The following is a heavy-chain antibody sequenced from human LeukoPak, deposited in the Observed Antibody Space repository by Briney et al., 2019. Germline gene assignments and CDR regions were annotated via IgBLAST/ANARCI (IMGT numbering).Heavy chain of an antibody. V-gene: IGHV4-34*01. CDR2: INHSGST. CDR1: GGSFSGYY. D-gene: IGHD6-13*01. Sequence: SETLSLTCAVYGGSFSGYYWSWIRQPPGKGLEWIGEINHSGSTNYNPSLKSRVTISVDTSKNQFSPKLSSVTAADTAVYYCARGAAAGRDFDYWGQGTLVTVSS. J-gene: IGHJ4*02. CDR3: ARGAAAGRDFDY.